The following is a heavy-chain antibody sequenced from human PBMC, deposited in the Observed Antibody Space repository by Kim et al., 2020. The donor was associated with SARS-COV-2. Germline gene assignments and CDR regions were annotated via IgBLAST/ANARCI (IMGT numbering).Heavy chain of an antibody. CDR3: AKKSFLSSPTDY. D-gene: IGHD3-3*01. Sequence: YYADSVKDRFTISRDNSKNTLYLQMNSLRAEDTAVYYCAKKSFLSSPTDYWGQGTLVTVSS. J-gene: IGHJ4*02. V-gene: IGHV3-30*02.